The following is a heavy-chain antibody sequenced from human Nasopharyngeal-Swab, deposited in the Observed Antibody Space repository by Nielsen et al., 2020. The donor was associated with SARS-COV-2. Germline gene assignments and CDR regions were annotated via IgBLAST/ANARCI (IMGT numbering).Heavy chain of an antibody. CDR1: GGSFSGYY. CDR2: INHSGST. J-gene: IGHJ4*02. Sequence: SETLSLTCAVYGGSFSGYYWSWIRQPPGKGLEWIGEINHSGSTNYNPSLKSRVTISVDTSKNQFSLKLSSVTAADTAVYYCARDSGPGYSYGSFDYWGQGTLVTVSS. D-gene: IGHD5-18*01. V-gene: IGHV4-34*01. CDR3: ARDSGPGYSYGSFDY.